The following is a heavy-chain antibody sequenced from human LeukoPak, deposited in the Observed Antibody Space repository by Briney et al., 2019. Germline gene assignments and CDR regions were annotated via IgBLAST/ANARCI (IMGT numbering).Heavy chain of an antibody. J-gene: IGHJ6*02. CDR2: ISSSSYI. D-gene: IGHD2-21*02. CDR3: ARDCLAYCGGDCYPRYYYYYGMDV. CDR1: GFTFSSYS. Sequence: PGGSLRLSCAASGFTFSSYSMNWVRQAPGKGLEWVSSISSSSYIYYADSVKGRFTISRDNAKNSLYLQMNSLRAEDTAVYYCARDCLAYCGGDCYPRYYYYYGMDVWGQGTTVTVSS. V-gene: IGHV3-21*01.